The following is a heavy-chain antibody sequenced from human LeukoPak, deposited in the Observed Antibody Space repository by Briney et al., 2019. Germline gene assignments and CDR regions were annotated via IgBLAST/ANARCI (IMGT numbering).Heavy chain of an antibody. V-gene: IGHV1-2*06. CDR2: INPNSGGT. Sequence: ASVKVSCKASGYTFTGYYMHWVRQAPGQGLEWMGRINPNSGGTNYAQKLQGRVTMTTDTSTSTAYMELRSLRSDDTAVYYCARFGRGVAGPDYWGQGTLVTVSS. D-gene: IGHD6-19*01. CDR3: ARFGRGVAGPDY. CDR1: GYTFTGYY. J-gene: IGHJ4*02.